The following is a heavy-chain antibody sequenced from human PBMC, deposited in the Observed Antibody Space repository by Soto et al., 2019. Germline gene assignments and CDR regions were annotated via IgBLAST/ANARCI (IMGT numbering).Heavy chain of an antibody. V-gene: IGHV3-23*01. CDR1: GFTFSSYG. D-gene: IGHD5-18*01. Sequence: EVQLLESGGGLVQPGGSLRLSCAASGFTFSSYGMSWVRQAPGKGLEWVSAISGSGSGGSTYYADSVKGRFTISRDNSKNTLYLQMNSLRAEDTAVYYCAKGGGYSYVYYFDYWGQGTLVTVSS. CDR2: ISGSGSGGST. CDR3: AKGGGYSYVYYFDY. J-gene: IGHJ4*02.